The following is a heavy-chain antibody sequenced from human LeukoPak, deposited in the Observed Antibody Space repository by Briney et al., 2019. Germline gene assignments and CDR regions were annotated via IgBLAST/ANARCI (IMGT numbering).Heavy chain of an antibody. Sequence: GGSLRLSCAASGFTFSSYEMNWVRQAPGKGLEWVSYISSSGSTMYYADSVKGRFTISRDNAKNSLHLQMDSLRAEDTAVYYCARLYGSGHYFYYYMDVWGKGTTVTVSS. CDR1: GFTFSSYE. V-gene: IGHV3-48*03. D-gene: IGHD3-10*01. J-gene: IGHJ6*03. CDR3: ARLYGSGHYFYYYMDV. CDR2: ISSSGSTM.